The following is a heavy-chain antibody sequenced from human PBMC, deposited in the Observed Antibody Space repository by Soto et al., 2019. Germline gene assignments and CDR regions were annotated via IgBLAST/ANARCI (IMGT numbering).Heavy chain of an antibody. CDR2: VYYCDGT. Sequence: QVQLKESGPGLVKPSATLALTCTVSGGSIGSYYWSWIRQPPGRGLEWIGCVYYCDGTNYNPSLKSRVTMSMDKSNDQFSLRLSSVTAADTAVYYCARTESSSWSFFYYGMDVWGQGTTVTVSS. CDR3: ARTESSSWSFFYYGMDV. V-gene: IGHV4-59*01. D-gene: IGHD6-13*01. J-gene: IGHJ6*02. CDR1: GGSIGSYY.